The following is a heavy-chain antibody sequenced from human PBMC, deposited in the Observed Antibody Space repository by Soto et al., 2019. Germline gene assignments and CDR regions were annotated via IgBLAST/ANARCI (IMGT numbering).Heavy chain of an antibody. D-gene: IGHD3-22*01. V-gene: IGHV4-31*03. CDR2: IYYSGST. CDR3: ARYDSSGYYFSFDY. Sequence: PSETLSLTCTVSGGSISIGGYYWSWIRQHPGKGLEWIGYIYYSGSTYYNPSLKSRVTISVDTSKNQFSLKLSSVTAADTAVYYCARYDSSGYYFSFDYWGQGTLVTVSS. CDR1: GGSISIGGYY. J-gene: IGHJ4*02.